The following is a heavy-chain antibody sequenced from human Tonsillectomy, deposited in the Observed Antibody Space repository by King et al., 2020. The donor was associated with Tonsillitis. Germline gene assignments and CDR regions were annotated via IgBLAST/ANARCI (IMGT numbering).Heavy chain of an antibody. CDR3: AREDVDTPRPYYYYYGMDV. CDR2: ISYDGSIK. V-gene: IGHV3-30-3*01. J-gene: IGHJ6*02. D-gene: IGHD5-18*01. CDR1: GFSFSNYA. Sequence: VQLVESGGGVVQPGRSLRLSCAASGFSFSNYAIHWVRQAPGKGLEWVAVISYDGSIKYYTDSVKGRFTISRDNSKNTLFLQMNSLRPVDTAVYYCAREDVDTPRPYYYYYGMDVWGQGTTVTVSS.